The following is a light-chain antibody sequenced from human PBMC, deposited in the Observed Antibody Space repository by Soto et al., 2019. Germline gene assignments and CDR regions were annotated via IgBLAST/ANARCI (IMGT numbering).Light chain of an antibody. J-gene: IGKJ1*01. V-gene: IGKV3-15*01. Sequence: EIMMTQSPATVSVSPGERATLSCRASQSVSNNLAWYQKKPGQAPRLLIYGASTRATGIPARFSGSGSGTEFTLTISSLQSEDFALYYCQQYNNRWTFGQGTRVEIK. CDR2: GAS. CDR1: QSVSNN. CDR3: QQYNNRWT.